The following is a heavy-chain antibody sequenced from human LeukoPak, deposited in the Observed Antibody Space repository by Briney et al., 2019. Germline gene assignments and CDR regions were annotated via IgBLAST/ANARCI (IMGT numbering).Heavy chain of an antibody. J-gene: IGHJ4*02. Sequence: GESLKISCKASGYSFNTYWIGWVRQKPRKGLELTGGIYTGDSDTIYSPSFRGPVPISPGQSLSTTYPQKTNLKTSDTAMHYCARAITFRSVSPPGYWGQRALVTLSS. CDR3: ARAITFRSVSPPGY. CDR2: IYTGDSDT. CDR1: GYSFNTYW. D-gene: IGHD3-16*01. V-gene: IGHV5-51*01.